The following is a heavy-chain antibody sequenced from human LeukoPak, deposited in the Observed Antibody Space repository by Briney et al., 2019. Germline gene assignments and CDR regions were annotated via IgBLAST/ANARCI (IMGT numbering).Heavy chain of an antibody. D-gene: IGHD3-10*01. V-gene: IGHV1-18*01. CDR1: GYTFTSYG. J-gene: IGHJ4*02. CDR3: ARGTMVQGVIISTPVEDY. Sequence: ASVKVSCKASGYTFTSYGIRWVRQAPGQGLEWMGWISAYNGSTNYAQKLQGRVTMTTDTSTSTAYMELRSLRSDDTAVYYCARGTMVQGVIISTPVEDYWGQGTLVTVSS. CDR2: ISAYNGST.